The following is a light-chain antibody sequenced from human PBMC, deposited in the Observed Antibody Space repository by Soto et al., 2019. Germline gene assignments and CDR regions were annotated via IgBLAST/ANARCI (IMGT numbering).Light chain of an antibody. Sequence: IVLTQSPGTLSLYPGERATLSCRASQSVSSSYLAWYQQKPGQAPRLLIYGASTRATGIPARFSGSGSGTEFTLTISSLQSEDFAIYYCQQFNKWPRTFGQGTKVDIK. CDR1: QSVSSSY. CDR2: GAS. CDR3: QQFNKWPRT. V-gene: IGKV3-15*01. J-gene: IGKJ1*01.